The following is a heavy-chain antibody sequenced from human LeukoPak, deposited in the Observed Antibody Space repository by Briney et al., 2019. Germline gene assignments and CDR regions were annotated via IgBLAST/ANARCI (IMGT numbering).Heavy chain of an antibody. CDR2: ISYSGST. CDR3: ARVVTMIVVVFAHPKYYFDY. CDR1: GGSISSSSYY. Sequence: PSETLSLTCTVSGGSISSSSYYWGWIRELPGKELEWIGSISYSGSTYYNPSLKSRVTISVDTSKNQFSLKLSSVTAADTAVYYCARVVTMIVVVFAHPKYYFDYWGQGTLVTVSS. J-gene: IGHJ4*02. D-gene: IGHD3-22*01. V-gene: IGHV4-39*07.